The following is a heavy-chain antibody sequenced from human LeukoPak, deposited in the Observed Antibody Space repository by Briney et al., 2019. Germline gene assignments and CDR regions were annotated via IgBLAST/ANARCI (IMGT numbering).Heavy chain of an antibody. J-gene: IGHJ4*02. CDR2: INHSGST. CDR3: ASVVTGGEDY. D-gene: IGHD3-22*01. CDR1: GGSFSGYY. Sequence: SETLSLTCAVYGGSFSGYYWSWIRQPPGKGLEWIGEINHSGSTNYNPSLKSRVTISVDTSKNQSSLKLSSVTAADTAVYYCASVVTGGEDYWGQGTLVTVSS. V-gene: IGHV4-34*01.